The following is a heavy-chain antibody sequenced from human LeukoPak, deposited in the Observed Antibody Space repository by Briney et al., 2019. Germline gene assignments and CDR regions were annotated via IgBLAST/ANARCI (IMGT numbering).Heavy chain of an antibody. D-gene: IGHD6-13*01. V-gene: IGHV5-51*01. Sequence: GESLQISCKGSGYSFTSYWIGWVRQMPGKGLEWMGIIYPGDSDTRYSPSFQGQVTISADKSISTAYLQWSSLKASDTAMYYCARSREQQLTWFDPWGQGTLVTVSS. J-gene: IGHJ5*02. CDR2: IYPGDSDT. CDR1: GYSFTSYW. CDR3: ARSREQQLTWFDP.